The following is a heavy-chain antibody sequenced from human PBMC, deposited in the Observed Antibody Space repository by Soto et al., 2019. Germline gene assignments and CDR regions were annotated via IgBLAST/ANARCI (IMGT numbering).Heavy chain of an antibody. CDR1: GFTFSSYA. D-gene: IGHD5-12*01. V-gene: IGHV3-30-3*01. Sequence: QVQLVESGGGVVQPGRSLRLSCAASGFTFSSYAMHWVRQAPGKGLEWVAVISYDGSNKYYADSVKGRFTISRDNSKNTLYLQMNSLRAEDTAVYYCAREGRWLPNSYAFDIWGQGTMVTVSS. CDR3: AREGRWLPNSYAFDI. CDR2: ISYDGSNK. J-gene: IGHJ3*02.